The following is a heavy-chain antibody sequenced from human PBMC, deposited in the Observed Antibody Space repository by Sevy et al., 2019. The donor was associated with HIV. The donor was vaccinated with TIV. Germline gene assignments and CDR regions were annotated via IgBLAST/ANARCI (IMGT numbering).Heavy chain of an antibody. V-gene: IGHV1-18*01. Sequence: ASVKVSCKASGYTFTSYGISWVRQAPGQGLEWMGWISAYNGNTNYAQKLQGRVTMTTDTSTSTAYMELRSLRSDDTAVDYCARVGSYYYDSSGYSFDNWGQGTLVTVSS. D-gene: IGHD3-22*01. J-gene: IGHJ4*02. CDR2: ISAYNGNT. CDR3: ARVGSYYYDSSGYSFDN. CDR1: GYTFTSYG.